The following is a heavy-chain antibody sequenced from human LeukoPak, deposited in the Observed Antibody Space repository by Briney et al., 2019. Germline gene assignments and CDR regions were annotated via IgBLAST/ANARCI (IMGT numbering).Heavy chain of an antibody. CDR1: GFTFSSYA. J-gene: IGHJ3*02. V-gene: IGHV3-30-3*01. D-gene: IGHD2-2*01. Sequence: GRSLRLSCAASGFTFSSYAMHWVRQAPGKGLEWVAVISYDGSNKYYADSVKGRFTISRDNSKNTLYLQMNSLRAEDTAVYYCAREYCSSTSCWGAFDIWGQGTMVTVSS. CDR2: ISYDGSNK. CDR3: AREYCSSTSCWGAFDI.